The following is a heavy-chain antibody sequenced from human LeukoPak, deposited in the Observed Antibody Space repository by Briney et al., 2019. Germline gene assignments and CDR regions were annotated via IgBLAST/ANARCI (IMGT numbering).Heavy chain of an antibody. J-gene: IGHJ4*02. CDR2: IYYSGST. D-gene: IGHD3-3*01. CDR1: GGSISSSSYY. CDR3: ARWGVYDFWSGYHLSPFDY. V-gene: IGHV4-39*07. Sequence: SETLSLTCTVSGGSISSSSYYWGWIRQPPGKGLEWIGSIYYSGSTNYNPSLKSRVTISVDTSKNQFSLKLSSVTAADTAVYYCARWGVYDFWSGYHLSPFDYWGQGTLVTVSS.